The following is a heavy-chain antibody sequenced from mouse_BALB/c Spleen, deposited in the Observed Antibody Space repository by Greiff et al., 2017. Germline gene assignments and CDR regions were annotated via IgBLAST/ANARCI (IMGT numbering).Heavy chain of an antibody. CDR1: GFTFSSYA. CDR2: ISSGGST. Sequence: KLVESGGGLVKPGGSLKLSCAASGFTFSSYAMSWVRQTPEKRLEWVASISSGGSTYYPDSVKGRFTISRDNARNILYLQMSSLRSEDTAMYYCARNDYEWFAYWGQGTLVTVSA. J-gene: IGHJ3*01. D-gene: IGHD2-4*01. CDR3: ARNDYEWFAY. V-gene: IGHV5-6-5*01.